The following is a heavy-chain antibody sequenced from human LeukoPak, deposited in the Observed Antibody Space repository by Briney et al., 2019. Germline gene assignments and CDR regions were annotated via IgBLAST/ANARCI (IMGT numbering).Heavy chain of an antibody. V-gene: IGHV3-23*01. CDR1: GFIFSNYA. Sequence: QPGGSLRLSCAASGFIFSNYAMSWVRQAPGKGLEWVSAISGSGGNTYYADSVKGRFTISRDNAKNSLYLQMNSLRAEDTAIYYCARDLTTVTPGWGQGTLVTVSS. J-gene: IGHJ4*02. CDR3: ARDLTTVTPG. CDR2: ISGSGGNT. D-gene: IGHD4-17*01.